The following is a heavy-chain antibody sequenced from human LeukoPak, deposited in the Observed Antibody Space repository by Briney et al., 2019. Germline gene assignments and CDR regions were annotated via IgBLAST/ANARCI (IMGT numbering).Heavy chain of an antibody. J-gene: IGHJ6*03. D-gene: IGHD4-11*01. CDR1: GFTFSSYS. CDR2: ISTASSTI. Sequence: PGGSLRLSCAASGFTFSSYSMNWVRQAPGKGLEWVSYISTASSTIYSADSVEGRFTISRDNAKNSLYLQMDSLRVEDTAVYYCARSYIYTPAPYYMDVWGKGTTVTVSS. CDR3: ARSYIYTPAPYYMDV. V-gene: IGHV3-48*01.